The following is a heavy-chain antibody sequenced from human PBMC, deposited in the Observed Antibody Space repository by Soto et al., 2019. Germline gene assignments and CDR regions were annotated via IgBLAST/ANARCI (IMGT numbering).Heavy chain of an antibody. V-gene: IGHV3-23*01. CDR2: ISGDGGSP. CDR1: GFTFSSFA. D-gene: IGHD5-12*01. CDR3: AKEGYGGHNVY. Sequence: EVQLLESGGGLVQPGGSLRLSCTVSGFTFSSFAMTWVRQAPGKGPEWVAEWVSTISGDGGSPYYADSVNGRFIISRDNSKNTLYLQMNSLTVEDTAVYYCAKEGYGGHNVYWGEGSLVTVSS. J-gene: IGHJ4*02.